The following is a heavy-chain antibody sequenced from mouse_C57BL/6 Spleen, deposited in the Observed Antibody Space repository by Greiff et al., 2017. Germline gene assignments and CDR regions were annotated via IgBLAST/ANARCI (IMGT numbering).Heavy chain of an antibody. J-gene: IGHJ4*01. CDR3: ARNDNLYYAMDY. V-gene: IGHV1-64*01. CDR2: IHPNSGST. D-gene: IGHD1-3*01. CDR1: GYTFTSYW. Sequence: QVQLQQPGAELVKPGASVKLSCKASGYTFTSYWMHWVKQRPGQGLEWIGMIHPNSGSTNYNEKFKSKATLTVDKSSSTAYMQLSSLTSEDSAVYYCARNDNLYYAMDYWGQGTSGTVSS.